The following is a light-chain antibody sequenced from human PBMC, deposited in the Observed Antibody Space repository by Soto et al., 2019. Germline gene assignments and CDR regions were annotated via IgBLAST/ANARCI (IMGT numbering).Light chain of an antibody. V-gene: IGKV1-12*01. CDR3: QQARRFPLT. CDR1: QDISNW. CDR2: AAS. Sequence: DIQMTQSPSSVSASVGDRVTISCRASQDISNWLAWYQQKPGEAPKILIYAASNLQSGVPSKFSVSGSGTDFTLTISSLQPEDFAVYYCQQARRFPLTFGQGTRLEIK. J-gene: IGKJ5*01.